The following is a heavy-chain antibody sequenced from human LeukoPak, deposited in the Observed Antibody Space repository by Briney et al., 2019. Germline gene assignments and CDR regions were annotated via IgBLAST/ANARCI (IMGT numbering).Heavy chain of an antibody. D-gene: IGHD3-16*01. CDR2: INPDGSGK. Sequence: PGGTLRLSCGASGFTFSNYWWTWVRQAPGKGLDWVANINPDGSGKRYVDSVNGRFTIARDNADNSLSLQMNSLRAEDTAVYYCASWGAGGNSWGQGTLVTVSS. V-gene: IGHV3-7*01. CDR1: GFTFSNYW. CDR3: ASWGAGGNS. J-gene: IGHJ4*02.